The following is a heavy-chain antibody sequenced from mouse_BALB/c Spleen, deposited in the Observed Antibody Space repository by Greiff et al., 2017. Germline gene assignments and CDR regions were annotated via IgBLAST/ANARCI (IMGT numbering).Heavy chain of an antibody. CDR1: GFAFSSYD. J-gene: IGHJ2*01. Sequence: EVKVVESGGGLVKPGGSLKLSCAASGFAFSSYDMSWVRQTPEKRLEWVAYISSGGGSTYYPDTVKGRFTISRDNAKNTLYLQMSSLKSEDTAMYYCARHGYDSFDYWGQGTTLAVSS. V-gene: IGHV5-12-1*01. CDR2: ISSGGGST. CDR3: ARHGYDSFDY. D-gene: IGHD1-2*01.